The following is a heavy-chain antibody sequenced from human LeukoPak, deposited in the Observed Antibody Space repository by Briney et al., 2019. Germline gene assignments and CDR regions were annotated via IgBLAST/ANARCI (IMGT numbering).Heavy chain of an antibody. Sequence: GGSLRLSCAASGFTFSSYWMSWVRQAPGKGLEWVANIKQDGSEKYYVDSAKGRLTISRDNAKNSLYLQMNSLRAEDTAVYFCARDSVHGYYDSSGYSTILDYWGQGTLVTVSS. V-gene: IGHV3-7*01. CDR3: ARDSVHGYYDSSGYSTILDY. CDR2: IKQDGSEK. D-gene: IGHD3-22*01. CDR1: GFTFSSYW. J-gene: IGHJ4*02.